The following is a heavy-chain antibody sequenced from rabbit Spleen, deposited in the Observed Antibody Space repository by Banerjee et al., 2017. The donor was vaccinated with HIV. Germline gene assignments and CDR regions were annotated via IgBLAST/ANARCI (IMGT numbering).Heavy chain of an antibody. CDR1: GFSFSDRDV. D-gene: IGHD7-1*01. CDR3: ARRYTGYDL. Sequence: QSLEESGGDLVKPGASLTLTCRASGFSFSDRDVMCWVRQAPGKGLEWIACINTYTAKGVYATWAKGRFTISKTSSTTVTLQMTSLTAADTATYFCARRYTGYDLWGPGTLVTVS. J-gene: IGHJ4*01. CDR2: INTYTAKG. V-gene: IGHV1S40*01.